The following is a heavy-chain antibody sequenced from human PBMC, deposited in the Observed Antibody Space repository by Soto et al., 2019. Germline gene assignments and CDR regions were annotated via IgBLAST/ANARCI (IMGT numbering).Heavy chain of an antibody. CDR1: GGTFSSYA. V-gene: IGHV1-69*12. D-gene: IGHD5-12*01. Sequence: QVQLVQSGAEVKKPGSSVKVSCKASGGTFSSYAISWVRQAPGQGLEWMGGIIPIFGTANYAQKFQGRVTITADESTSTAYMELSSLRSEDTAVYYCARPIVATIVDYYYGMDVWGQGTTVTVSS. CDR2: IIPIFGTA. CDR3: ARPIVATIVDYYYGMDV. J-gene: IGHJ6*02.